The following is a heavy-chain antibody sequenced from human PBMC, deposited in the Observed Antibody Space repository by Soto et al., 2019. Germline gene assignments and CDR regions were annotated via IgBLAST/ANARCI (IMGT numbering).Heavy chain of an antibody. CDR2: IYSTGTT. D-gene: IGHD3-10*01. V-gene: IGHV3-53*01. Sequence: EVQLVESGGGLIQPGGSLKLSCAASGFTVGNNYMSWVRQAPGKGLEWVSFIYSTGTTKYADSVKGRFTVSRDNAKNTLYLQMNSLRAEDTALYFFSKDGMGSGSHYNSFGYWGQGTLVTVSS. J-gene: IGHJ4*02. CDR3: SKDGMGSGSHYNSFGY. CDR1: GFTVGNNY.